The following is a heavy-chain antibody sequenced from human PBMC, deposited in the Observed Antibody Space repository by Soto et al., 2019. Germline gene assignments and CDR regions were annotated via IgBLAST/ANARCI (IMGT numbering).Heavy chain of an antibody. CDR2: ITGRGESS. CDR1: RLRPRNYA. V-gene: IGHV3-23*01. Sequence: GGTLGLSRTCYRLRPRNYATTCARQAPGTGLQWVSSITGRGESSYYAESVKGRFTISRDNSRNTLYLQMNSLRADDTAIYYCAARDGRWLPYCSDFWGPGALVTVSS. CDR3: AARDGRWLPYCSDF. D-gene: IGHD2-15*01. J-gene: IGHJ4*02.